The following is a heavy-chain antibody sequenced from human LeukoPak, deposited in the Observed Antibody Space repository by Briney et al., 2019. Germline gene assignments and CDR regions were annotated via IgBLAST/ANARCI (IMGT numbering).Heavy chain of an antibody. CDR1: GDSISNGTYY. CDR2: IYSTGST. D-gene: IGHD2-2*01. CDR3: ARAPQDQLLSDSDNWFDP. Sequence: SETLSLTCTVSGDSISNGTYYWNWIRQPAGKGLEWIGRIYSTGSTYYNPSLKSRVTISVDTSKNQFSLKLSSVTAADTAVYYCARAPQDQLLSDSDNWFDPWGQGTRVTVSS. J-gene: IGHJ5*02. V-gene: IGHV4-61*02.